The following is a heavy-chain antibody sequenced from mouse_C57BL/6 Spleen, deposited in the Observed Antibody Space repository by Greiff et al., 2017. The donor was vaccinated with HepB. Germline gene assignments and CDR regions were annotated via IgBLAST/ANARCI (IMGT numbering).Heavy chain of an antibody. CDR1: GYAFSSYW. J-gene: IGHJ1*03. CDR3: ARNLDYGYFDV. Sequence: VKLVESGAELVKPGASVKISCKASGYAFSSYWMNWVKQRPGKGLEWIGQIYPGDGDTNYNGKFKGKATLTADKSSSTAYMQLSSLTSEDSAVYFCARNLDYGYFDVWGTGTTVTVSS. V-gene: IGHV1-80*01. CDR2: IYPGDGDT.